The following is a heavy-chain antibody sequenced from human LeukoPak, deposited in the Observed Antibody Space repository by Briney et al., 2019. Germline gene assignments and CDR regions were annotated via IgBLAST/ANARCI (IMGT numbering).Heavy chain of an antibody. V-gene: IGHV5-51*01. Sequence: GESLQISYKGSGFRFTSYWIAWVRQMPGKGLEWMGIIYPGDSDTRYSPSFQGQVTISADKSISTSYLQWSSLKASDTAMYYCARISGYSIGADYFDYWGQGTLVTVSS. J-gene: IGHJ4*02. CDR2: IYPGDSDT. CDR3: ARISGYSIGADYFDY. D-gene: IGHD6-19*01. CDR1: GFRFTSYW.